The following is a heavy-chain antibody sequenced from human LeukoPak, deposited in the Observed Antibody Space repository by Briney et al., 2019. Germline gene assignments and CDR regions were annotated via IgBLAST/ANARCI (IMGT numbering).Heavy chain of an antibody. J-gene: IGHJ4*02. Sequence: GESLKISCKGPGYSFTSYWIGWVRQMPGKGLEWMGIIYPGDSDTKYSPSFQGQVTISADKSISTAYLQWSSLKASDTAMYYCARPGYCSGGSCPYYFDYWGQGTLVTVSS. V-gene: IGHV5-51*01. CDR1: GYSFTSYW. CDR3: ARPGYCSGGSCPYYFDY. CDR2: IYPGDSDT. D-gene: IGHD2-15*01.